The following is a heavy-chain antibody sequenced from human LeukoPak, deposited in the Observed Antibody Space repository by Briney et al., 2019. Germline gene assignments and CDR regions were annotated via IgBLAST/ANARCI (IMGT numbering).Heavy chain of an antibody. CDR3: ARRLTQYDCFDP. D-gene: IGHD2-2*01. CDR2: TYYRSTWYN. V-gene: IGHV6-1*01. Sequence: SQTLSLTCAISGDSVSSNSVTWNWIRQSPSRGLEWLGRTYYRSTWYNDYAVSVRGRITVNPDTSKNRFSLRLNSVTPEDTAVYYCARRLTQYDCFDPWGQGIQVTVSS. CDR1: GDSVSSNSVT. J-gene: IGHJ5*02.